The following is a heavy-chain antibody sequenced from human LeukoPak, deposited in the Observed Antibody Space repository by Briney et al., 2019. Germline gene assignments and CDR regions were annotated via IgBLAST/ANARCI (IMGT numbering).Heavy chain of an antibody. CDR3: TRVTGDYAYYYYYGMDV. V-gene: IGHV3-73*01. D-gene: IGHD4-17*01. CDR1: GFTFSGSA. CDR2: IRSKANSYAT. J-gene: IGHJ6*04. Sequence: SGGSLKLSCAASGFTFSGSAMHWVRQASGKGLEWVGRIRSKANSYATAYAASVKGRFTTSRDDSKNTAYLQMNSLKTEDTAVYYCTRVTGDYAYYYYYGMDVWGKGTTVTVSS.